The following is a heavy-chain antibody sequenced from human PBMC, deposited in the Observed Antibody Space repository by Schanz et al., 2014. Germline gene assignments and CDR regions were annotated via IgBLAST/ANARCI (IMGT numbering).Heavy chain of an antibody. CDR2: ISWNSGTI. CDR1: GFTLSNYA. J-gene: IGHJ4*02. V-gene: IGHV3-23*01. D-gene: IGHD1-26*01. Sequence: EVQLLESGGGLVQPGGSLRLSCAASGFTLSNYAMSWVRQAPGKGLEWVSVISWNSGTIGYADSVKGRFTISRDNSKNTLFLQMNSLRAEDTAVYYCARDHTTESYYSAGPPIDYWGQGTLLTVTS. CDR3: ARDHTTESYYSAGPPIDY.